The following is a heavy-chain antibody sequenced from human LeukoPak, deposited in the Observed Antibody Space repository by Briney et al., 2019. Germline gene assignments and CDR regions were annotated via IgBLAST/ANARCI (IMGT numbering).Heavy chain of an antibody. CDR3: AYCSSWYSGGWFDP. J-gene: IGHJ5*02. CDR2: INHSGST. V-gene: IGHV4-34*01. CDR1: GGSFSGYY. Sequence: SETLSLTCAVYGGSFSGYYWSWIRQPPGKGLEWIGEINHSGSTNYNPSLKSRVTISVDTSKNQFSLKLSSVTAADTAVYCCAYCSSWYSGGWFDPWGQGTLVTVSS. D-gene: IGHD6-13*01.